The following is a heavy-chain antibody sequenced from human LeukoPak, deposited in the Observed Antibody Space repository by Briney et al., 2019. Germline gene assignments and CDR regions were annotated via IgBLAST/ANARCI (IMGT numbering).Heavy chain of an antibody. V-gene: IGHV3-7*01. D-gene: IGHD6-13*01. Sequence: PGGSLRLSCAASGFTFSSYWMSWVRQAPGKGLEWVANIKQDGSGKYYVDSVKGRFTISRDNAKNSLYLQMNSLRAEDTAVYYCARDNVRDGGIAAAGTDYWGQGTLVTVSS. CDR3: ARDNVRDGGIAAAGTDY. CDR1: GFTFSSYW. J-gene: IGHJ4*02. CDR2: IKQDGSGK.